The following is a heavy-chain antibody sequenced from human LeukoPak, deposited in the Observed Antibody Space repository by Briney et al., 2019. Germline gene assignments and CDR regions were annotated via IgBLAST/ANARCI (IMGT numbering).Heavy chain of an antibody. J-gene: IGHJ4*02. Sequence: GESLEISCKGSGYNFTSYWIGWGRQVPGKGLQWMGIIYPGDSDTRYSPSFQGQVTISADKSISTAYLQWSSLKASDTAMYYCARHSLVVPAAWSDYWGQGTLVTVSS. CDR2: IYPGDSDT. D-gene: IGHD2-2*01. CDR3: ARHSLVVPAAWSDY. V-gene: IGHV5-51*01. CDR1: GYNFTSYW.